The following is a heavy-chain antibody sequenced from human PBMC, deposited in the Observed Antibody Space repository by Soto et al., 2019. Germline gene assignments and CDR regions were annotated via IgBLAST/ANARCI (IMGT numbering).Heavy chain of an antibody. CDR1: GFTFDDYA. J-gene: IGHJ4*02. D-gene: IGHD5-12*01. CDR3: AKGGGYDQNGGWHFDY. Sequence: EVQLVESGGGSVQPGRSLRLTCAASGFTFDDYAMHWVRQAPGKGLEWVSGISWNSGSIGYADSVKGRFTISRDNAKNSLYLQMKSLRAEDTAFYYCAKGGGYDQNGGWHFDYWGQGTLVTIPS. V-gene: IGHV3-9*01. CDR2: ISWNSGSI.